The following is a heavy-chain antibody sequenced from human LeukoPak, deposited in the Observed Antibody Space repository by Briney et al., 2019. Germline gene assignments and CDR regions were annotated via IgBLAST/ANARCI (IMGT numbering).Heavy chain of an antibody. J-gene: IGHJ4*02. CDR3: ARGRVVSGYYFDY. CDR2: INSDGSNT. CDR1: GFTFGSYW. Sequence: GGSLRLSCAASGFTFGSYWMHWVRQTPGKGLVWVSRINSDGSNTNYADSVKGRFTISRDNAKNTLYLQMNSLRAEHTAVYYCARGRVVSGYYFDYWGQGTLVTVSS. D-gene: IGHD4-23*01. V-gene: IGHV3-74*01.